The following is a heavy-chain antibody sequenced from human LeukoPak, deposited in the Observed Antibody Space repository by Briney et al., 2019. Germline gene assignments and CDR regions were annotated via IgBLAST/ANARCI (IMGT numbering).Heavy chain of an antibody. CDR1: GFTFSSNG. Sequence: QAGGSLRLSCEASGFTFSSNGMHWVRQAPGKGLEWVAVIWYDGSNKYYADSVKGRFTISRDNSKNTLYLQMNSLRAEDTAVYYCARSTGDGYYGMDVWGQGTTVTVSS. V-gene: IGHV3-33*01. D-gene: IGHD7-27*01. J-gene: IGHJ6*02. CDR3: ARSTGDGYYGMDV. CDR2: IWYDGSNK.